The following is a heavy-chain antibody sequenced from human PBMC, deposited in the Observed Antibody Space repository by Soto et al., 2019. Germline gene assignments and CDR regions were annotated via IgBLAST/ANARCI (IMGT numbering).Heavy chain of an antibody. J-gene: IGHJ5*02. V-gene: IGHV3-48*01. D-gene: IGHD5-12*01. CDR1: GFTFSSYS. CDR2: ISSSSSTI. CDR3: ARDGMGFLGYSGYEAWWFDP. Sequence: GGSLRLSCAASGFTFSSYSMNWVRQAPGKGLEWVSYISSSSSTIYYADSVKGRFTISRDNAKNSLYLQMNSLRAEDTAVYYCARDGMGFLGYSGYEAWWFDPWGQGTLVTISS.